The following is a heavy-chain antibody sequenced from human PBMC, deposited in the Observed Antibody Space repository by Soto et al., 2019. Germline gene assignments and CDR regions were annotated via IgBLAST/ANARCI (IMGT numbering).Heavy chain of an antibody. CDR1: GGTFSSYA. CDR2: IIPIFGTA. CDR3: ARDDDDFWSGYQSRSYYYYYGMDV. J-gene: IGHJ6*02. Sequence: ASVKFSCKASGGTFSSYAISWVRQAPGQGLEWMGGIIPIFGTANYAQKFQGRVTITADKSTSTAYMELSSLRSEDTAVYYCARDDDDFWSGYQSRSYYYYYGMDVWGQGTTVTVSS. D-gene: IGHD3-3*01. V-gene: IGHV1-69*06.